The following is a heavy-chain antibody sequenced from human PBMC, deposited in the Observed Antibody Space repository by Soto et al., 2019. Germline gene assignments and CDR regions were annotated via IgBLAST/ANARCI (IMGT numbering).Heavy chain of an antibody. CDR3: ARGGVVILFGY. Sequence: PSETLSLTCAASGYSISSGYYWGWIRQPPGKGLEWIGSIYHSGSTYCNPSIKSRVTISVDMSKNQVSLKLRSVTAADTVVSCYARGGVVILFGYWGQGTLVTVAS. D-gene: IGHD3-3*01. CDR1: GYSISSGYY. J-gene: IGHJ4*02. CDR2: IYHSGST. V-gene: IGHV4-38-2*01.